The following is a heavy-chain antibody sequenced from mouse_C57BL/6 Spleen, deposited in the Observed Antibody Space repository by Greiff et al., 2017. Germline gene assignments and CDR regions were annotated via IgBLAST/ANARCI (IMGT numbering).Heavy chain of an antibody. CDR2: IYPGNSDT. D-gene: IGHD2-4*01. J-gene: IGHJ3*01. V-gene: IGHV1-5*01. CDR3: TREDYDYAPWFAY. Sequence: EVQLQQSGTVLARPGASVKMSCKTSGYTFTSYWMHWVKQRPGQGLEWIGAIYPGNSDTSYNQKFKGKAKLTAVTSASTAYMELSSLTNEDSAVYYCTREDYDYAPWFAYWGQGTLVTVSA. CDR1: GYTFTSYW.